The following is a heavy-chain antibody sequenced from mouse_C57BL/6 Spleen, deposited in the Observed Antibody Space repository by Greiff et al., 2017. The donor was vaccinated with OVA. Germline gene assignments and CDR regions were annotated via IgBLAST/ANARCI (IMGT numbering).Heavy chain of an antibody. CDR2: ISYDGSN. Sequence: EVQLVESGPGLVKPSQSLSLTCSVTGYSITSGYYWNWIRQFPGNKLEWMGYISYDGSNNYNPSLKNRISITRDTSKNQFFLKLNSVTTEDTATYYCARDREWSLVLDVWGTGTTVTVSS. V-gene: IGHV3-6*01. J-gene: IGHJ1*03. CDR3: ARDREWSLVLDV. D-gene: IGHD1-1*02. CDR1: GYSITSGYY.